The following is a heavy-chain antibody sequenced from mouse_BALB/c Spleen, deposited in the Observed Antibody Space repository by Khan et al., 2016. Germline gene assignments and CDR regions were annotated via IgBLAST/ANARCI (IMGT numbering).Heavy chain of an antibody. V-gene: IGHV9-3*02. CDR1: GYTFTNYG. Sequence: LVESGPELKKPGETVKISCKASGYTFTNYGMNWVKQAPGKGLKWMGWINTNTGEPTYAEEFKGRFAFSLEPSASTAYLQINNLKNEDTATYFCAEDYYGSNWFAYWGQGTLVTVSA. CDR2: INTNTGEP. CDR3: AEDYYGSNWFAY. D-gene: IGHD1-1*01. J-gene: IGHJ3*01.